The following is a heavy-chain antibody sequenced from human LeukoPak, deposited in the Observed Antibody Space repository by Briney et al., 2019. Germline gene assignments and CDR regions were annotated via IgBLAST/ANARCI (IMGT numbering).Heavy chain of an antibody. CDR3: ATGRDPYKTGH. CDR2: ICDNGHT. Sequence: SETLSLTCTVSGGSISGSSSYWGWIRQPPGEGLEWIGVICDNGHTDYNPSLQSRVTISVDTSKRQFSLKLSSLAAADTAVYYCATGRDPYKTGHWGQGTLVTVSS. J-gene: IGHJ4*02. D-gene: IGHD3-10*01. CDR1: GGSISGSSSY. V-gene: IGHV4-39*07.